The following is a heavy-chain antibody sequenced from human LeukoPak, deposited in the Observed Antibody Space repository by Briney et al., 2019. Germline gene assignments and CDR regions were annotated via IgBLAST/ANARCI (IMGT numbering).Heavy chain of an antibody. CDR2: MNPNSGNT. J-gene: IGHJ4*02. D-gene: IGHD3-10*01. CDR1: GYTFTSYD. CDR3: ARGITMVRGVTFGY. V-gene: IGHV1-8*01. Sequence: ASVKVSCKASGYTFTSYDINWVRQATGQGLEWMGWMNPNSGNTGYAQKFQGRVTMTRNTSISTAYMELSSLRSEDTAVYYCARGITMVRGVTFGYWGQGTLVTVSP.